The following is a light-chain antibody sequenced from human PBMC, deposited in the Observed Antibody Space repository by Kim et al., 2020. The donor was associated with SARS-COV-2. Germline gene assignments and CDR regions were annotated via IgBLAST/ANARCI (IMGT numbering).Light chain of an antibody. J-gene: IGLJ2*01. V-gene: IGLV1-40*01. Sequence: ELTQPPSVSGAPGQRVTISCTGSSSNIGAGYDVHWYQQLPGTAPKLLIYVNNNRPSGVPDRCSGSKSGTSASLAITGLQAEDEADYYCQSYDSSLIISVFGGGTQLTVL. CDR2: VNN. CDR1: SSNIGAGYD. CDR3: QSYDSSLIISV.